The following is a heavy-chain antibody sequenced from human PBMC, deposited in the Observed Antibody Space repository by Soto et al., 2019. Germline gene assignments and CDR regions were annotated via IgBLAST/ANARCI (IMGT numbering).Heavy chain of an antibody. CDR3: ARVWGGAFDI. V-gene: IGHV4-59*01. CDR1: GGSISSYY. Sequence: SSETLFLPCTVSGGSISSYYWSWIRQPPGKGLEWIGYIYYSGSTNYNPSLKSRVTISVDTSKNQFSLKLSSVTAADTAVYYCARVWGGAFDIWGQGTMVTVSS. D-gene: IGHD3-10*01. J-gene: IGHJ3*02. CDR2: IYYSGST.